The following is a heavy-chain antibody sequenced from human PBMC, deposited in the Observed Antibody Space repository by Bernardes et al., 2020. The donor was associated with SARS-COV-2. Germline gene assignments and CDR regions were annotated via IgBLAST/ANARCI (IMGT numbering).Heavy chain of an antibody. CDR1: GLTVSDNY. CDR3: ASVMATWDRGLFSNTYYFYGLDA. J-gene: IGHJ6*02. CDR2: MYSGGST. V-gene: IGHV3-66*01. D-gene: IGHD3-10*01. Sequence: GGSLRLSCAVSGLTVSDNYMTWVRQAPGKGLEWVALMYSGGSTYYADSVKGRFTVSRDNSKNTLYLQMDRLRAEDTAIYYCASVMATWDRGLFSNTYYFYGLDAWGQGTTVTVSS.